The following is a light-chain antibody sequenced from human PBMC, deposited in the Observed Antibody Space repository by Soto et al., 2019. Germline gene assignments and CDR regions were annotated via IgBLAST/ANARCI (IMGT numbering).Light chain of an antibody. J-gene: IGLJ1*01. CDR3: ATWDDSLNGDV. V-gene: IGLV1-44*01. CDR2: SNY. CDR1: SSNIGSNA. Sequence: QSVLTQPPSASGTPGQRVTISCSGSSSNIGSNAVNWYQHLPGTAPKLLIYSNYQRPSGVPDRFSGSKSGTSASLAIRGLQSGDEADYYCATWDDSLNGDVFGTGNKVTVL.